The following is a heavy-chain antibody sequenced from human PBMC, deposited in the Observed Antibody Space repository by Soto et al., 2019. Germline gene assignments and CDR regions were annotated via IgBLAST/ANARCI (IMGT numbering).Heavy chain of an antibody. Sequence: QVQLQESGPGLVKPSQTLSLTCTVSGGSISSGNYYWSWIRQHPGKGLEWIGYIYYSGSTYYNPALKSRVTISVDTSKDQVSLELSSVTAADTAVYYCASTYYNASSGPFDYWGQGTLVTVSS. CDR3: ASTYYNASSGPFDY. J-gene: IGHJ4*02. CDR1: GGSISSGNYY. CDR2: IYYSGST. D-gene: IGHD3-22*01. V-gene: IGHV4-31*03.